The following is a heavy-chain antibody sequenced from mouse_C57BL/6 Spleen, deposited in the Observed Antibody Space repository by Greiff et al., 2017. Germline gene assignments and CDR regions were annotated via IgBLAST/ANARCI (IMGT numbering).Heavy chain of an antibody. J-gene: IGHJ4*01. V-gene: IGHV1-82*01. CDR2: IYPGDGDT. CDR3: ARMGYGRSFMDY. Sequence: VQLQQSGPELVKPGASVKISCKASGYAFSSSWMNWVKQRPGKGLEWIGRIYPGDGDTNYNGKFKGKATLTADKSSSTAYMQLSSLTSEDSAVYFCARMGYGRSFMDYWGQGTSVTVSS. CDR1: GYAFSSSW. D-gene: IGHD1-1*01.